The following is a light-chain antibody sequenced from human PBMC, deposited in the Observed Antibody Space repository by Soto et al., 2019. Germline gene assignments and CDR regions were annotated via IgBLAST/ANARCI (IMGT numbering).Light chain of an antibody. CDR1: QSISSY. Sequence: DIQMTQSPSSLSASVGDRVTITCRASQSISSYLGWYQQKPGKAPKRLIYAASSRQSGVPARFSGSGSGTEFTLTISSLQPDDFAAYYCQQYTNYWSFGQGTKVEI. CDR3: QQYTNYWS. J-gene: IGKJ1*01. V-gene: IGKV1-17*01. CDR2: AAS.